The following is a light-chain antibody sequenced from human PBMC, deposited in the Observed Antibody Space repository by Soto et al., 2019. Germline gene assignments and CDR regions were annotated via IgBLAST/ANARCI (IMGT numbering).Light chain of an antibody. Sequence: EIVLTQSPGTLSLSPGERATLSCRASQSVSSSYLAWYQQKPGQAPRLLIYGASSRATGIPDRFSGSGSGTDFTLTISRLEPEDVAVYYCQQYGSSPQTFGQGTKGDIK. J-gene: IGKJ1*01. CDR2: GAS. V-gene: IGKV3-20*01. CDR1: QSVSSSY. CDR3: QQYGSSPQT.